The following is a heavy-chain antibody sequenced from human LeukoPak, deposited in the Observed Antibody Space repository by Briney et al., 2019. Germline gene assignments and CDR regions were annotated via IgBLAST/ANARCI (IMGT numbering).Heavy chain of an antibody. V-gene: IGHV4-38-2*02. CDR1: GYSISRGNH. Sequence: PSETLSLTCTVSGYSISRGNHWGWIRQPPGKGLEWIGSIYHSGSTYYNPSLKSRVTISVDTSKNQFSLKLTPVTAADTAVYYCARGPLIGPIDYWGQGTLVTVSS. J-gene: IGHJ4*02. D-gene: IGHD3-16*01. CDR2: IYHSGST. CDR3: ARGPLIGPIDY.